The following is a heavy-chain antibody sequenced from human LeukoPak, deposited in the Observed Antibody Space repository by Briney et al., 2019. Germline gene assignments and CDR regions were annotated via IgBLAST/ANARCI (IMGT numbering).Heavy chain of an antibody. D-gene: IGHD3-10*01. CDR1: VGTFSSYA. V-gene: IGHV1-69*06. CDR3: ARDRGDTMVRGVITIDY. Sequence: SVKVSCKASVGTFSSYAISWVRQAPGQGLEWMGGIIPIFGTANYAQKFQGRVTITADKSTSTAYMELSSLRSEDTAVYYCARDRGDTMVRGVITIDYWGQGTLVTVSS. CDR2: IIPIFGTA. J-gene: IGHJ4*02.